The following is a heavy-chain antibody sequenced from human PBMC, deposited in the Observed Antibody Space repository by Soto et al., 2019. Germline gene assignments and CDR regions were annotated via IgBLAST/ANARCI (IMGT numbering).Heavy chain of an antibody. CDR1: GFTFSSYA. J-gene: IGHJ6*03. D-gene: IGHD6-6*01. V-gene: IGHV3-30-3*01. Sequence: PGGSLRLSCAASGFTFSSYAMHWVRQAPGKGLEWVAVISYDGSNKYYADSVKGRFTISRDNSKKTLYLQMNSLRAEDTAVYYCARVGSSSSYYYYYMDVWGKGTTVTVSS. CDR2: ISYDGSNK. CDR3: ARVGSSSSYYYYYMDV.